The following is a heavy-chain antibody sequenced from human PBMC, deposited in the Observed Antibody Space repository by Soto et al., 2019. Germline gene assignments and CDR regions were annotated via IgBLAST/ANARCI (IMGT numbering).Heavy chain of an antibody. CDR2: ISSSGSTI. V-gene: IGHV3-48*03. D-gene: IGHD4-17*01. CDR1: GFTFSSYE. CDR3: ARVQGFYGGNSGYFDL. J-gene: IGHJ2*01. Sequence: PGGSLRLSCAASGFTFSSYEMNWVRQAPGKGLEWVSYISSSGSTIYYADSVKGRFTISRDNAKNSLYLQMNSLRAEDTAVYYCARVQGFYGGNSGYFDLWGRGTLVTVYS.